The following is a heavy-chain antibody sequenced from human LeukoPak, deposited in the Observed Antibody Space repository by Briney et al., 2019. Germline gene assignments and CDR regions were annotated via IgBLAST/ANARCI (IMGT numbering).Heavy chain of an antibody. Sequence: PGGSLRLSCAVSGFTFNRYGMHWVRQAPGKGLEWVAVAYGDGTDKYYADSVKGRFTISKDLSQNRLYMQMNSLRAEDAAMYYCATGGRFYYDLWGQGTLVTVSS. D-gene: IGHD2-15*01. CDR2: AYGDGTDK. CDR1: GFTFNRYG. CDR3: ATGGRFYYDL. V-gene: IGHV3-33*01. J-gene: IGHJ4*02.